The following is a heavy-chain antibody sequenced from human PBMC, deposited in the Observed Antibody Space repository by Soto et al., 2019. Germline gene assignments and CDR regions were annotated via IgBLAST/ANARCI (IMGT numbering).Heavy chain of an antibody. CDR1: GYTFTGYY. Sequence: QVQLVQSGAEVQKPGASVKVSCKASGYTFTGYYMHWVRQAPGQGLEWMGWINPNSGGTNYAQKFQGRVTMTRDTSISTAYMELSRLRSDDTAVYYCARDPRRPHYGDYVVDGMDVWGQGTTVTVSS. V-gene: IGHV1-2*02. CDR3: ARDPRRPHYGDYVVDGMDV. D-gene: IGHD4-17*01. J-gene: IGHJ6*02. CDR2: INPNSGGT.